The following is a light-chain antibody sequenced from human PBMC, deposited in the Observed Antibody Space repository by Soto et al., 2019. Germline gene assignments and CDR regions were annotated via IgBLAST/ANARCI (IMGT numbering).Light chain of an antibody. CDR3: QRYGSLPYT. CDR2: DAS. CDR1: QSVSSSY. J-gene: IGKJ2*01. Sequence: EIVLTQSPGTLSLSPGEGATLSCRASQSVSSSYLAWYQQKPGQAPRLLIYDASSRATGIPERFSGSGSGTDFTLTISRLEPEDFAVYYCQRYGSLPYTFGQGTKLEIK. V-gene: IGKV3-20*01.